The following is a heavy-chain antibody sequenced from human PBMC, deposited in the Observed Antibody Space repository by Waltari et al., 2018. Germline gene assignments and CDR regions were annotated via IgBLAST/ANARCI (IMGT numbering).Heavy chain of an antibody. CDR2: ISYDGSNK. J-gene: IGHJ6*02. CDR1: GGSISSSN. Sequence: QVQLQESGPGLVKPSGTLSLTCAVPGGSISSSNWWSWVRQPPGKGLEWVAVISYDGSNKYYADSVKGRFTISRDNSKNTLYLQMNSLRAEDTAVYYCANLRAAAGTEDGMDVWGQGTTVTVSS. D-gene: IGHD6-13*01. CDR3: ANLRAAAGTEDGMDV. V-gene: IGHV3-30*18.